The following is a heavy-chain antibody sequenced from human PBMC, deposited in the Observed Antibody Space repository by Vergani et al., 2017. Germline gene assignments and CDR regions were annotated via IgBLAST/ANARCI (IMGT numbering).Heavy chain of an antibody. CDR3: ARDRGSKAQLWPTEGWFDP. J-gene: IGHJ5*02. Sequence: QVQLVQSGAEVKKPGSSVKVSCKASGGTFSSYAISWVRQAPGQGLEWMGGIIPIFGIANYAQKFQGRVTITADKSTSTAYMELSSLRSDDTAVYYCARDRGSKAQLWPTEGWFDPWGQGTLVTVSS. V-gene: IGHV1-69*17. CDR1: GGTFSSYA. D-gene: IGHD5-18*01. CDR2: IIPIFGIA.